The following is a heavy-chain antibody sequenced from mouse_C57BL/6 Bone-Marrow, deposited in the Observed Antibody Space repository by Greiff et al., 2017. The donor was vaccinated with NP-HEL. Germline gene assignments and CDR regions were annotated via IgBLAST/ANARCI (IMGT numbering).Heavy chain of an antibody. D-gene: IGHD2-4*01. V-gene: IGHV1-81*01. J-gene: IGHJ3*01. CDR1: GYTFTSYG. Sequence: VKLMESGAELARPGASVKLSCKASGYTFTSYGISWVKQRTGQGLEWIGEIYPRSGNTYYNEKFKGKATLTADKSSSTAYMELRSLTSEDSAVYFCARRGEIYYDYWFAYWGQGTLVTVSA. CDR3: ARRGEIYYDYWFAY. CDR2: IYPRSGNT.